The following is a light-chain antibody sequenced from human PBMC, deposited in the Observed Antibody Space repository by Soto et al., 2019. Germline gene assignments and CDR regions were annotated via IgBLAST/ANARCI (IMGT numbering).Light chain of an antibody. CDR3: QQSNNTPRGLT. CDR1: QRIITY. CDR2: AAS. V-gene: IGKV1-39*01. J-gene: IGKJ4*01. Sequence: DIQMTQSPSSLSASVGDSVTITCRSSQRIITYLNWYQQRQGKAPKLLIYAASSLQPGVPSRFSVSVSRTDFTLTITSLQPEDFATYYCQQSNNTPRGLTFGGGTNVEFK.